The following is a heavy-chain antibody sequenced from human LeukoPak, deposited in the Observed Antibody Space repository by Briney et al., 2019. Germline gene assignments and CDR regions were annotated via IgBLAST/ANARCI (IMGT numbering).Heavy chain of an antibody. D-gene: IGHD3-10*01. Sequence: ASVKVSCKASGYTFTGYYMHWVRQAPGQGLEWMGWINPNSGGTNYAQKFKGRVTMTRDTSINTVYMELSRLGSDDTAVYYCARDYELGTPGSAYEFFDYWGQGTLVTVSS. J-gene: IGHJ4*02. V-gene: IGHV1-2*02. CDR1: GYTFTGYY. CDR2: INPNSGGT. CDR3: ARDYELGTPGSAYEFFDY.